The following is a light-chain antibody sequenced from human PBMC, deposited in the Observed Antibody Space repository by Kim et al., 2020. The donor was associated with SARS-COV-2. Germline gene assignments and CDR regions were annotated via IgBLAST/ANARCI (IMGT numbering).Light chain of an antibody. CDR1: ELGDKY. J-gene: IGLJ3*02. CDR2: QDN. CDR3: QAWDSSTSSWV. V-gene: IGLV3-1*01. Sequence: PEQTASITCSGDELGDKYVCWYQQKPCQSPVLVIYQDNKWPSGIPERFSGSNSGNTATLTISGTQALDEADYYCQAWDSSTSSWVFGGGTQLTVL.